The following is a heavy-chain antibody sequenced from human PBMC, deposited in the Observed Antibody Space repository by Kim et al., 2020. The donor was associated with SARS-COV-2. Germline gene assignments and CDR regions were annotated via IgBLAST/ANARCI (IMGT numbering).Heavy chain of an antibody. J-gene: IGHJ4*02. D-gene: IGHD3-10*01. CDR2: IWYDGSNK. CDR1: GFTFSSYG. V-gene: IGHV3-33*06. CDR3: AKDSLWFGELLSRGVYYFDY. Sequence: GGSLRLSCAASGFTFSSYGMHWVRQAPGKGLEWVAVIWYDGSNKYYADSVKGRFTISRDNSKNTLYLQMNSLRAEDTAVYYCAKDSLWFGELLSRGVYYFDYWGQGTLVTVSS.